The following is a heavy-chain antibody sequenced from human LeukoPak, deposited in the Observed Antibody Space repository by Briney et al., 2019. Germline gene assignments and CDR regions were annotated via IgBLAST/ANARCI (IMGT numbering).Heavy chain of an antibody. CDR2: IHYDGARS. CDR1: GFTFSGYG. Sequence: GGSLRLSCAASGFTFSGYGMHWVRQAPGKGLEWVAFIHYDGARSYYADSVKGRFTISRDNSRNTLYLQMNSLRPEDTAVYYCATYRLWAVAGGVLADYWGQGTLVTVSS. V-gene: IGHV3-30*02. J-gene: IGHJ4*02. D-gene: IGHD6-19*01. CDR3: ATYRLWAVAGGVLADY.